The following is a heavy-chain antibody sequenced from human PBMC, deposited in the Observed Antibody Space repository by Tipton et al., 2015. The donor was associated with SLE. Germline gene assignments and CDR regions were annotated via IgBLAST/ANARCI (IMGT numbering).Heavy chain of an antibody. V-gene: IGHV4-59*08. CDR3: ARQSFGGSWEFDY. Sequence: TLSLTCTVSGASVSSHYWNWIRQTPGKGLEWIGYIHYNRDTNYHPSLKSRVTISVDTSKNQLSLKLDSVTAADTAVYYCARQSFGGSWEFDYWGQGTLVTVSS. CDR2: IHYNRDT. CDR1: GASVSSHY. J-gene: IGHJ4*02. D-gene: IGHD2-15*01.